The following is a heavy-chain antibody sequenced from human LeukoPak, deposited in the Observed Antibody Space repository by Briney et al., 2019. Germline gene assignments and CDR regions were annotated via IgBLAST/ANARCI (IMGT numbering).Heavy chain of an antibody. Sequence: GGSLRLSCAASGFTFSSYSMNWVRQAPGKGLEWVSSISSSSSYIYYADSVKGRFTISRDNAKNSLYLQMNSLRAEDTAVYYCARESSGSWKHGAFDIWGQGTMVTVSS. D-gene: IGHD6-13*01. J-gene: IGHJ3*02. CDR1: GFTFSSYS. CDR2: ISSSSSYI. CDR3: ARESSGSWKHGAFDI. V-gene: IGHV3-21*01.